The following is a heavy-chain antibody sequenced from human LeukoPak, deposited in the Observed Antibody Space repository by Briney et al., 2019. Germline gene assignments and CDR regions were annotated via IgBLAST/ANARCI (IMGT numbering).Heavy chain of an antibody. V-gene: IGHV3-30*02. D-gene: IGHD2-2*01. Sequence: PGGSLRLSCAASGFTFSSYGMHWVRQAPGKGLEWVAFIRYDGSNKYYADSVKGRFTISRDNSKNTLYLQMNSLRAEDTAVYYCAKDLLWRVPAAITIYKDVWGKGTTVTVSS. CDR1: GFTFSSYG. CDR2: IRYDGSNK. J-gene: IGHJ6*03. CDR3: AKDLLWRVPAAITIYKDV.